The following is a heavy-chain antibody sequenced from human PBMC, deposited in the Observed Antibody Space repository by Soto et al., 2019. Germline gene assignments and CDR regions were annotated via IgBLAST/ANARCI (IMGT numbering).Heavy chain of an antibody. J-gene: IGHJ6*02. CDR2: ISAYNGNT. CDR1: GYTFTSYV. D-gene: IGHD6-13*01. Sequence: QVQLVQSGAEVKKPGASVKVSCKASGYTFTSYVISWVRQAPGQGLEWMGWISAYNGNTNYAQKLQGRVTMTTDTSTSTADMELRSLRSDDTAVYYWASEREQLVLYGMDVWGQGTTVTVSS. V-gene: IGHV1-18*01. CDR3: ASEREQLVLYGMDV.